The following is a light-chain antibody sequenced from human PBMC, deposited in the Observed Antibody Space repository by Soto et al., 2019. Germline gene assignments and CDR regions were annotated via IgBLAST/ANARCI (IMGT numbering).Light chain of an antibody. Sequence: QSALTQSPSASGSPGQSVTISCTGTSSDVGGYNYVSWYQHHPGKAPKLMIYEVNKRPSGVPDRFSGSKSGNTASLTVSGLQAEDEADYYCSSYTGSNNFVVFGGGTQLTVL. CDR1: SSDVGGYNY. V-gene: IGLV2-8*01. J-gene: IGLJ2*01. CDR2: EVN. CDR3: SSYTGSNNFVV.